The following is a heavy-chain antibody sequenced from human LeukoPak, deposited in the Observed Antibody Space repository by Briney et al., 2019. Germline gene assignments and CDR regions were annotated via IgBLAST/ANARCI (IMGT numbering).Heavy chain of an antibody. CDR2: ISWNSGSI. D-gene: IGHD3-10*01. CDR1: GFTFDDYA. Sequence: PGGSLRLSCAASGFTFDDYAMHWVRQAPGKGLEWVSGISWNSGSIGYADSVKGRFTISRDNAKNSLYLQMNSLRAEDTALYYCAKAPGPGRFDYWGQGTLVTVSS. V-gene: IGHV3-9*01. J-gene: IGHJ4*02. CDR3: AKAPGPGRFDY.